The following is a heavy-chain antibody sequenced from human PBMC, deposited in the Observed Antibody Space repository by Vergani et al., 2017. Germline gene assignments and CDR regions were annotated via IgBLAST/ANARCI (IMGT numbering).Heavy chain of an antibody. Sequence: QVQLVQSGAEVKKPGASVKVSCKASGYTFTGYYMHWVRQAPGQGLEWMGWINPNSGGTNYAQKFQVRVTMTRDTSISTAYMELSRLRSDDTAVYYCARVHESIEYSSSSGDYYYYYMDVWGKGTTVTVSS. CDR2: INPNSGGT. V-gene: IGHV1-2*02. J-gene: IGHJ6*03. CDR3: ARVHESIEYSSSSGDYYYYYMDV. CDR1: GYTFTGYY. D-gene: IGHD6-6*01.